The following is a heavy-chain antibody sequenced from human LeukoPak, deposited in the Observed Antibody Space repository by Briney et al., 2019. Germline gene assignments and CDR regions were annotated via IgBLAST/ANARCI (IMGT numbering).Heavy chain of an antibody. CDR3: ARYSIAAAGANYDY. J-gene: IGHJ4*02. D-gene: IGHD6-13*01. CDR2: IIPILGIA. V-gene: IGHV1-69*04. CDR1: GGTFSSYA. Sequence: GASVKVSCKASGGTFSSYAISWVRQAPGQGLEWMGRIIPILGIANYAQKFQGRVTITADESTSTAYMELSSLRSEDTAVYYCARYSIAAAGANYDYWGQGTLVTVSS.